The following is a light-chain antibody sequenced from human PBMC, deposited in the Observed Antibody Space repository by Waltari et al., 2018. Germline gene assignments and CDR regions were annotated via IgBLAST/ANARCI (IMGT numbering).Light chain of an antibody. Sequence: QSALTQPASLSGSPGQSITISCTGTSSDVGYYNLVSWYQQHPGKAPKLMIYEVNKLPSGVSNHFSASKSGNTASLTISGLQAEDEADYHCCSYAGGSTFVVFGGGTKLTVL. CDR3: CSYAGGSTFVV. J-gene: IGLJ2*01. CDR1: SSDVGYYNL. CDR2: EVN. V-gene: IGLV2-23*02.